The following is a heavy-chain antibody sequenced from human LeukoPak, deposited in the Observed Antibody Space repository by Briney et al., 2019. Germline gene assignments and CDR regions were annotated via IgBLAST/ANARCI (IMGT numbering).Heavy chain of an antibody. D-gene: IGHD2-21*02. J-gene: IGHJ4*02. CDR3: ARVRTFYCGGDCYSSGLDF. CDR1: GFTFSSDA. V-gene: IGHV3-30-3*01. CDR2: MSYDGSNK. Sequence: PGGSLRLSCAASGFTFSSDAMHWVRRAPGKGLEWVAVMSYDGSNKFYADAVKGRFTISRDNSKNTLFLQMNSLRTDDTAVYYCARVRTFYCGGDCYSSGLDFWGQGTLVTVSS.